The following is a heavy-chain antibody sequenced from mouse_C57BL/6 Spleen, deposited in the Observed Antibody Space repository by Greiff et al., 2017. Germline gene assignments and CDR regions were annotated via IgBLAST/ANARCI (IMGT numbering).Heavy chain of an antibody. CDR2: IDPEDGEP. Sequence: EVQLQQSGAELVKPGASVKLSCTASGFNIKDYYMHWVKQRTEQGLEWIGRIDPEDGEPKYAPKFQGKATITADTSSNTAYLQLRSLTSEDTAVYYCARCVIRNYFAYWGQGPTLTVSS. CDR3: ARCVIRNYFAY. CDR1: GFNIKDYY. J-gene: IGHJ2*01. V-gene: IGHV14-2*01.